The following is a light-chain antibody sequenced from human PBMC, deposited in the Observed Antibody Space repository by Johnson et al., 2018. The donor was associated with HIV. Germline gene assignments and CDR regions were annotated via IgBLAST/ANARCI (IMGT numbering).Light chain of an antibody. J-gene: IGLJ1*01. CDR1: SSNIGNNY. V-gene: IGLV1-51*02. Sequence: QSVLTQSPSVSAAPGQKVTISCSGSSSNIGNNYVSWYQQLPGTAPKLLIYENNKRPPGIPDRFSGSKSGPSATLGITGLPTGDEADYYCGTWDSSLSASVFGTGTKVTFL. CDR3: GTWDSSLSASV. CDR2: ENN.